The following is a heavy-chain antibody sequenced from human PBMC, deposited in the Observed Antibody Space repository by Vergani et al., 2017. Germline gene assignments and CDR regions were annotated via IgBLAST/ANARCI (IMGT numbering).Heavy chain of an antibody. CDR3: AGVMGWYYGMDV. CDR2: VYYSGST. Sequence: QVQLQESGPGLVKPSETLSLTCTVSGGSISSYYWSWIRQPPGKGLEWIGYVYYSGSTNYNPSLKSRVTISVDTSKNQFSLKLSSVTAADTAVYYCAGVMGWYYGMDVWGQGTTVTVSS. V-gene: IGHV4-59*12. CDR1: GGSISSYY. D-gene: IGHD2-8*01. J-gene: IGHJ6*02.